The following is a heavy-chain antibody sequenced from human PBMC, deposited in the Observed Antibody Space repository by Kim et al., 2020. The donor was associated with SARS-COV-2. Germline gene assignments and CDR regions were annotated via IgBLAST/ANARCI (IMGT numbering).Heavy chain of an antibody. Sequence: ASVKVSCKASGYTFTNYAMHWVRQAPGQGLEWMVYSNAGNGNTKYSEKFQGRVTVTSDTSASTAYMQLSSLRSEDTAVYYCARDGGGSGYLVSWGQGTLVSVSS. CDR1: GYTFTNYA. D-gene: IGHD3-22*01. J-gene: IGHJ4*02. V-gene: IGHV1-3*01. CDR3: ARDGGGSGYLVS. CDR2: SNAGNGNT.